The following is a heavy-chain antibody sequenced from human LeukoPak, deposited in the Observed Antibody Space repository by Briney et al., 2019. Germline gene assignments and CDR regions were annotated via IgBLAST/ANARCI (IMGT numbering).Heavy chain of an antibody. V-gene: IGHV1-69*13. D-gene: IGHD4-23*01. Sequence: VASVKVSCKASGGTFSSYAISWVRQAPGQGLEWMGGIIPIFGTANYAQKFQGRVTITADESTSTAYMELSSLRSEDTAVYYCATRVPTVVTGYFDYWGQGTLVTVSS. J-gene: IGHJ4*02. CDR3: ATRVPTVVTGYFDY. CDR1: GGTFSSYA. CDR2: IIPIFGTA.